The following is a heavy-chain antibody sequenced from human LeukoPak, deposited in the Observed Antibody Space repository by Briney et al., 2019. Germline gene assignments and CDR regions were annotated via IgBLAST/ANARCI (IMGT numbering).Heavy chain of an antibody. CDR3: ARDVGLWLLNRGD. V-gene: IGHV1-2*06. CDR1: GYTFTGYY. Sequence: ASVKVSCKASGYTFTGYYMHWVRQAPGQGLEWMGRINPNSGGTNYAQKFQGRVTMTRDTSISTAYMELSGLRSDDTAVYYCARDVGLWLLNRGDWGQGTLVTVSS. J-gene: IGHJ4*02. D-gene: IGHD5-24*01. CDR2: INPNSGGT.